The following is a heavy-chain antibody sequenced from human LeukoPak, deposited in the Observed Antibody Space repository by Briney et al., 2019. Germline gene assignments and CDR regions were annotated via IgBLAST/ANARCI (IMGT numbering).Heavy chain of an antibody. Sequence: GRSLRLSCAASGFTFDDYAMHWVRQAPGKGLEWASGISWNIGSIGYADSVKGRFTISRDNAKNSLYLQMNSLRAEDTALYYCAKDIKDYYDSSGPFDAFDIWGQGTMVTVSS. V-gene: IGHV3-9*01. CDR2: ISWNIGSI. D-gene: IGHD3-22*01. J-gene: IGHJ3*02. CDR1: GFTFDDYA. CDR3: AKDIKDYYDSSGPFDAFDI.